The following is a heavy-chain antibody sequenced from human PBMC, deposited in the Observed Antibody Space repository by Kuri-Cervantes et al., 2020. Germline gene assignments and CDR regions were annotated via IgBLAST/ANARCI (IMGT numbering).Heavy chain of an antibody. CDR3: ARDYGGSYGG. CDR1: GYTFFNYG. V-gene: IGHV1-69*04. Sequence: SVKVSCKTSGYTFFNYGISWVRQAPGQGLEWMGRIIPILGIANYAQKFQGRVTITADESTSTAYMELSSLRSEDTAVYYCARDYGGSYGGWGQGTLVTVSS. CDR2: IIPILGIA. D-gene: IGHD1-26*01. J-gene: IGHJ4*02.